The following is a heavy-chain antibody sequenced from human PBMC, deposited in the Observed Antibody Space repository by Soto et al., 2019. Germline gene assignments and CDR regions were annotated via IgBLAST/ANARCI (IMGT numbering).Heavy chain of an antibody. CDR2: ISYDGSNK. CDR1: GFTFSSYG. Sequence: GGSLRLSCAASGFTFSSYGMHWVRQAPGKGLEWVAVISYDGSNKYYADSVKGRFTISRDNSKNTLYLQMNSLRAEDTAVYYCAKETGTRVRYYYYGMDVWGQGTTVTVSS. J-gene: IGHJ6*02. D-gene: IGHD1-7*01. CDR3: AKETGTRVRYYYYGMDV. V-gene: IGHV3-30*18.